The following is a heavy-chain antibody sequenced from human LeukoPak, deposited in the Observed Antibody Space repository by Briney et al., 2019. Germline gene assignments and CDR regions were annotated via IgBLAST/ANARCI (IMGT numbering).Heavy chain of an antibody. D-gene: IGHD6-19*01. CDR3: ARVHSSGWYGAGKNSLDY. CDR2: IIPIFGTA. V-gene: IGHV1-69*06. Sequence: GASVKVSCKASGGTSSSYAISWVRHAPGQGLEWMGGIIPIFGTANYAQKFQGRVTITADKSTSTAYMELSSLRSEDTAVYYCARVHSSGWYGAGKNSLDYWGQGTLVTVSS. CDR1: GGTSSSYA. J-gene: IGHJ4*02.